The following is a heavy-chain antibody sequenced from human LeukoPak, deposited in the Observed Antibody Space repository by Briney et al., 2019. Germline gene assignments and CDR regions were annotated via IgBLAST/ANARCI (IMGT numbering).Heavy chain of an antibody. CDR3: ARARLTYYYDSSGSNFDY. Sequence: SETLSLTCTVSGGSISSYYWSWIRQPPGKGLEWIGYIYYSGSTNYNPSLKSRVTISVDTSKNQFSLKLSSVTAADTAVYYCARARLTYYYDSSGSNFDYWGQGTLVTVSS. J-gene: IGHJ4*02. V-gene: IGHV4-59*01. CDR2: IYYSGST. D-gene: IGHD3-22*01. CDR1: GGSISSYY.